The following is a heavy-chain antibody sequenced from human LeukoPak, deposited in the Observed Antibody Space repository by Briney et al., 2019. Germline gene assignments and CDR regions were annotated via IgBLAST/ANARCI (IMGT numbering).Heavy chain of an antibody. CDR3: ARDPLSSYCSSTSCYEGYFDY. CDR2: ISSNGGST. J-gene: IGHJ4*02. CDR1: GFTFSSYA. V-gene: IGHV3-64*01. Sequence: GGSLRLSCAASGFTFSSYAMHWVRQAPGKGLEYVSAISSNGGSTYYANSVKGRFTISRDNSKNTLYLQMGSLRAEDMAVYYCARDPLSSYCSSTSCYEGYFDYWGQGTLVTVSS. D-gene: IGHD2-2*01.